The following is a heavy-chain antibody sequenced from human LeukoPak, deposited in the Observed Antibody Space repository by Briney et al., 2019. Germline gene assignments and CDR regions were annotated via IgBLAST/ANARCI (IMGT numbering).Heavy chain of an antibody. D-gene: IGHD1-26*01. Sequence: SETLSLTCTVSGGSISGYYWTWTRQPPGKGLEWIGYIYYSGSTNYNPSLERRVTMSVDTSKNQFSLKLSSVTAADTAVYYCARGRYSGTYWGQGILVTVSS. CDR3: ARGRYSGTY. V-gene: IGHV4-59*01. CDR2: IYYSGST. J-gene: IGHJ4*02. CDR1: GGSISGYY.